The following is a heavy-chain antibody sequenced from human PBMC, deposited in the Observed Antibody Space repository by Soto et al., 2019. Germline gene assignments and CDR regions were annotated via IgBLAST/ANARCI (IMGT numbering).Heavy chain of an antibody. CDR1: GGSISSGGYS. J-gene: IGHJ4*02. V-gene: IGHV4-30-2*01. D-gene: IGHD6-19*01. CDR3: ARAGGLGAVAVDY. CDR2: IYHGST. Sequence: QLQLQESGSGLVKPSQTLSLTCAVSGGSISSGGYSWSWIRQPPGKGLEWIGYIYHGSTYYNPSPKRRATISVDRYKNQFSRKLSSVTAADTAVYYCARAGGLGAVAVDYWGQGTLVTVSS.